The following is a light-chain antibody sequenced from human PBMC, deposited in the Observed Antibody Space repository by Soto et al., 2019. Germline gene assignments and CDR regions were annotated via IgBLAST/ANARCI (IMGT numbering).Light chain of an antibody. CDR1: QSVGDY. Sequence: EVVLTQSPATLSFSPGERATLYCRASQSVGDYLGWYQQKPGQAPRRLIYDASQRATGVPARFSGSGYGTDFNLTISSLQTDDFATYYCQQYNSYPGTFGQGTKVDIK. V-gene: IGKV3-11*01. CDR3: QQYNSYPGT. J-gene: IGKJ1*01. CDR2: DAS.